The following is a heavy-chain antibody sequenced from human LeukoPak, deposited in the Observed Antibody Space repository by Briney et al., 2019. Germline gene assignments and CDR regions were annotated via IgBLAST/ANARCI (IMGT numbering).Heavy chain of an antibody. CDR2: ISYDGSNK. J-gene: IGHJ4*02. CDR1: GFTFSSHW. V-gene: IGHV3-30-3*01. CDR3: ARDHSSGYFDY. Sequence: GGSLRLSCAASGFTFSSHWMHWVRQAPGKGLEWVAVISYDGSNKYYADSVKGRFTISRDNSKNTLYLQMNSLRAEDTAVYYCARDHSSGYFDYWGQGTLVTVSS. D-gene: IGHD6-19*01.